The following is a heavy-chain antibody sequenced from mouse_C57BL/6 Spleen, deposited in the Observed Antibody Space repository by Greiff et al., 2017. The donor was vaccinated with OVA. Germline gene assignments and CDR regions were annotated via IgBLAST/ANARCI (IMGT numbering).Heavy chain of an antibody. CDR1: GYTFTSYW. Sequence: QVQLQQPGAELVRPGSSVKLSCKASGYTFTSYWMHWVKQRPIQGLEWIGNIDPSDSETHYNQKFKGKATLTVDKSSSTAYMQLSSLTSEDSAVYYCARGGLFYDCDGVYAMDYWGQGTSVTVSS. CDR3: ARGGLFYDCDGVYAMDY. V-gene: IGHV1-52*01. J-gene: IGHJ4*01. CDR2: IDPSDSET. D-gene: IGHD2-4*01.